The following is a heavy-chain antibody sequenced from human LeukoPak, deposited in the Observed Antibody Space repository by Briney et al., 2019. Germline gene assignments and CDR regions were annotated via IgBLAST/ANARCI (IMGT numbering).Heavy chain of an antibody. J-gene: IGHJ4*02. CDR3: AKLAKYFYGSETYYFFEH. CDR1: GFTFSSYE. Sequence: GGSLRLSCAASGFTFSSYEMNWVRQAPGKGLEWVSYISSSGSTIYYADSVKGRFTISRDNAKNSLYLQMHSLRVEDTAVYYCAKLAKYFYGSETYYFFEHWGQGTPVTASS. V-gene: IGHV3-48*03. CDR2: ISSSGSTI. D-gene: IGHD3-10*01.